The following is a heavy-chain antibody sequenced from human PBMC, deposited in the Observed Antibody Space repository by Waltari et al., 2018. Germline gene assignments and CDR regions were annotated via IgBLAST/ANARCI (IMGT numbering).Heavy chain of an antibody. CDR1: GFTFSSYW. CDR3: AREQWLEDY. J-gene: IGHJ4*02. D-gene: IGHD6-19*01. Sequence: EVQLVESGGGLVQPGGSLRLSCAASGFTFSSYWMSWVRQAPGKGLEGVAKIKQDGSEKYYGDSVKGRFTISRDNAKNTLYLQMNSLRAEDTAVYYCAREQWLEDYWGQGTLVTVSS. V-gene: IGHV3-7*03. CDR2: IKQDGSEK.